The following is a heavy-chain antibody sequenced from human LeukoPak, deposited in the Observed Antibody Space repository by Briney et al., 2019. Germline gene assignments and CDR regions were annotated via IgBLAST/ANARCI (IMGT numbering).Heavy chain of an antibody. Sequence: GGSLRLSRAASGFTFSHYGIHWVRQAPGKGLEWVSFIPYDGSNKYYVDSVKGRFTISRDNSKNTLYLQMNSLRSEDTALYYCAKERGGVFDYWGQGTLVTVSS. CDR1: GFTFSHYG. CDR2: IPYDGSNK. V-gene: IGHV3-30*02. CDR3: AKERGGVFDY. J-gene: IGHJ4*02. D-gene: IGHD3-16*01.